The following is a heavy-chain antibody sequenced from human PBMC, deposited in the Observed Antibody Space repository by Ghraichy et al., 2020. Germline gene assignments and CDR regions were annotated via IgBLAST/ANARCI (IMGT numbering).Heavy chain of an antibody. CDR3: AKASRYCSSTSCLYYYYYGMDV. J-gene: IGHJ6*02. D-gene: IGHD2-2*01. V-gene: IGHV3-9*01. CDR2: ISWNSGSI. CDR1: GFTFDDYA. Sequence: GGSLRLSCAASGFTFDDYAMHWVRQAPGKGLEWVSGISWNSGSIGYADSVKGRFTISRDNAKNSLYLQMNSLRAEDTALYYCAKASRYCSSTSCLYYYYYGMDVWGQGTTVTVSS.